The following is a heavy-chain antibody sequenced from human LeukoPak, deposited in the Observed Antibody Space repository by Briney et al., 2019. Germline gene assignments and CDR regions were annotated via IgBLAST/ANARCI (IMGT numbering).Heavy chain of an antibody. CDR2: ISSSSSYI. CDR1: GVTFSSYS. V-gene: IGHV3-21*01. D-gene: IGHD6-19*01. Sequence: GGSLRLSCAASGVTFSSYSMNWVRQAPGKGLEWVSSISSSSSYIYYADSVKGRFTISRDNAKNSLYLQMNSLRAEDTAVYYCARDALVGIAVGHFDYWGQGTLVTVSS. J-gene: IGHJ4*02. CDR3: ARDALVGIAVGHFDY.